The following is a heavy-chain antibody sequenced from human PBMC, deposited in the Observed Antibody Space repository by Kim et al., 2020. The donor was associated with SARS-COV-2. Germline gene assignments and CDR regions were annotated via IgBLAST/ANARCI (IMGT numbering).Heavy chain of an antibody. Sequence: ASVKVSCKASGYTFTSYGISWVRQAPGQGLEWMGWISAYNGNTNYAQKLQGRVTMTTDTSTSTAYMELRSLRSDDTAVYYCARDPHDYGDYYYYGMDVLGQGTTVTVSS. CDR1: GYTFTSYG. D-gene: IGHD4-17*01. J-gene: IGHJ6*02. V-gene: IGHV1-18*01. CDR2: ISAYNGNT. CDR3: ARDPHDYGDYYYYGMDV.